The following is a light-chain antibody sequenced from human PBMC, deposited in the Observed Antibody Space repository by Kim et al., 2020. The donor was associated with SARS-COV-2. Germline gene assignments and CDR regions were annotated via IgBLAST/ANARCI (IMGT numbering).Light chain of an antibody. J-gene: IGKJ5*01. CDR3: QDYGMT. Sequence: EIVLTQSPGTLSLSPGERATLSCRASQSVSSSYLAWYQQKPGQAPRLLIYGASSRATGIPDRFSGSGSGTDFTLTISRLEPEDFAVYYCQDYGMTFAQGTQREFK. V-gene: IGKV3-20*01. CDR2: GAS. CDR1: QSVSSSY.